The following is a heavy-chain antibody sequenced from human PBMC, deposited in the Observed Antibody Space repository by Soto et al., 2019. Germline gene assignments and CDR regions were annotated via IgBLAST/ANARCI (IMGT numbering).Heavy chain of an antibody. Sequence: GGSLRLSCAASGFTFDDYAMHWVRQAPGKGLEWVSGISWNSGSIGYADSVKGRFTISRDNAKNSLYLQMNSLRAEDTALYYCAKVFSSSSYYYYGMDVRGQGTTVTVSS. CDR1: GFTFDDYA. V-gene: IGHV3-9*01. D-gene: IGHD6-6*01. J-gene: IGHJ6*02. CDR2: ISWNSGSI. CDR3: AKVFSSSSYYYYGMDV.